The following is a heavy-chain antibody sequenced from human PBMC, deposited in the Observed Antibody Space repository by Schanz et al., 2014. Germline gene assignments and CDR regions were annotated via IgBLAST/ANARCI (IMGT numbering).Heavy chain of an antibody. V-gene: IGHV3-30*04. Sequence: QVQLVESGGGVAQPGGSLRLSCESSGFTFNGHAMHWVRQAPGKGLEWVAVTSYDGSQKYYTDSVKGRFTVSRDNSKNTLYLQLNSLRAEDTAVYYCARDDKRYFDWLSTFDLWGQGTMVAVSS. CDR2: TSYDGSQK. CDR1: GFTFNGHA. J-gene: IGHJ3*01. D-gene: IGHD3-9*01. CDR3: ARDDKRYFDWLSTFDL.